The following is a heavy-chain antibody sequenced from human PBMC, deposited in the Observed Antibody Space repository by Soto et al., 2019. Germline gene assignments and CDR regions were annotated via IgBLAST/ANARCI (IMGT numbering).Heavy chain of an antibody. CDR1: GGTFSSYD. D-gene: IGHD6-13*01. Sequence: QVQLVQSGAEVKKPGSSVQVSCNAPGGTFSSYDISWVRQAPGQGLEWRGGIIQIFGTANYAQKFQGRVTITADESTSTAYMELSRLRSEDTAGYYCARTKEGIAAEVGYWGQGTLVTVSS. CDR3: ARTKEGIAAEVGY. J-gene: IGHJ4*02. V-gene: IGHV1-69*01. CDR2: IIQIFGTA.